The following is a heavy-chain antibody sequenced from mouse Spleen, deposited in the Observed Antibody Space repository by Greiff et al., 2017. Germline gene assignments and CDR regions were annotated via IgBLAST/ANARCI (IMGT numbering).Heavy chain of an antibody. J-gene: IGHJ3*01. D-gene: IGHD2-12*01. CDR1: GYTFTSYW. V-gene: IGHV1-55*01. Sequence: QVQLQQPGAELVKPGASVKMSCKASGYTFTSYWITWVKQRPGQGLEWIGDIYPGSGSTNYNEKFKSKATLTVDTSSSTAYMQLSSLTSEDSAVYYCARDSSYYSYYSYDVFAYWGQGTLVTVSA. CDR3: ARDSSYYSYYSYDVFAY. CDR2: IYPGSGST.